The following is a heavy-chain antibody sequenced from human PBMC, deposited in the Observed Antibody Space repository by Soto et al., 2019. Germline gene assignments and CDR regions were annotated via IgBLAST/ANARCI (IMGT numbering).Heavy chain of an antibody. Sequence: QVQLQESGPGLVKPSQTLSLTCTVSGGSISGGPYYWTWIRQHPGSGLEWIGYIYYTGSTYYNPSLKSRVIMSVGTSNNQLSLKLSSVTAADTAVYFCARVSGIVVVPTAKDPHYYYMDVWGKGTTVTVSS. J-gene: IGHJ6*03. CDR1: GGSISGGPYY. CDR3: ARVSGIVVVPTAKDPHYYYMDV. V-gene: IGHV4-31*03. CDR2: IYYTGST. D-gene: IGHD2-2*01.